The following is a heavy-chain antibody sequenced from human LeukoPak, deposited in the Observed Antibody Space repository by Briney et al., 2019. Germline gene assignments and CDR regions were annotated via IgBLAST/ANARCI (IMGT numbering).Heavy chain of an antibody. CDR3: AKGFCSSTSCYVDY. Sequence: PGRSLRLSCAASGFTFDDYAMHWVRQAPGKGLEWVSGISWNSGSIGYADSVKGRFTISRDNAENSLYLQMNSLRAEDMALYYCAKGFCSSTSCYVDYWGQGTLVTVSS. J-gene: IGHJ4*02. CDR1: GFTFDDYA. D-gene: IGHD2-2*01. CDR2: ISWNSGSI. V-gene: IGHV3-9*03.